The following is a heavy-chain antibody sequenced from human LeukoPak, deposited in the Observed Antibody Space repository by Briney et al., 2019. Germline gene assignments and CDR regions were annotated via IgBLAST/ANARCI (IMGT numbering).Heavy chain of an antibody. V-gene: IGHV4-31*03. CDR3: ASGDNDPLFDY. D-gene: IGHD1-1*01. Sequence: SETLSLTCTVSGGSISSGGYYWSWIRQHPGKGLEWIGSIYYSGSTNYNPSLQGRVTISLDTSRNQFSLKLSSVTAADTAVYHCASGDNDPLFDYWGQGTLVTVSS. J-gene: IGHJ4*02. CDR2: IYYSGST. CDR1: GGSISSGGYY.